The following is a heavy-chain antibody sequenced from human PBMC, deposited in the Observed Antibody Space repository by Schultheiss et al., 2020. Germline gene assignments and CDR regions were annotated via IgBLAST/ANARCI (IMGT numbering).Heavy chain of an antibody. CDR3: ATGSGQGWYDSPFDY. V-gene: IGHV4-59*05. Sequence: SETLSLTCTGSGGSISSYYWSWIRQPAGKGLEWIGSIYYSGSTYYNPSLKSRVTISVDTSKNQFSLKLSSVTAADTAVYYCATGSGQGWYDSPFDYWGQGTLVTVSS. J-gene: IGHJ4*02. CDR1: GGSISSYY. CDR2: IYYSGST. D-gene: IGHD6-19*01.